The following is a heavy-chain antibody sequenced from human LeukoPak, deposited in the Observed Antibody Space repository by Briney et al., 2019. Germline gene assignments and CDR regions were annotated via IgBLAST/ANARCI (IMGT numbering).Heavy chain of an antibody. V-gene: IGHV5-51*01. CDR1: GYSFTSYW. J-gene: IGHJ6*03. Sequence: GESLKISCKGSGYSFTSYWIGWVRQMPGKGLEWMGIIYPGDSDTRYSPSFQGQVTISADKSTSTAYLQWSSLKASDTAMYYCARHFCSSNSCYPRYYYYYMDVWGKGTTVTVSS. D-gene: IGHD2-2*01. CDR3: ARHFCSSNSCYPRYYYYYMDV. CDR2: IYPGDSDT.